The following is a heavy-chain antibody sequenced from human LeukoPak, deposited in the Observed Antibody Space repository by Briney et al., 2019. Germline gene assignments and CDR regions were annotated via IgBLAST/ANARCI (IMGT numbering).Heavy chain of an antibody. J-gene: IGHJ4*02. D-gene: IGHD3-22*01. CDR2: IYYSGST. CDR3: ARYWGPYDNSGAYFDY. V-gene: IGHV4-34*01. CDR1: GGSFSGYY. Sequence: SETLSLTCAVYGGSFSGYYWVWLRQPPGKGLEWIATIYYSGSTYYNPSLKSRVTISVDTSKNQFSLKLSSVTAADTAMYYCARYWGPYDNSGAYFDYWGQGTLVTVSS.